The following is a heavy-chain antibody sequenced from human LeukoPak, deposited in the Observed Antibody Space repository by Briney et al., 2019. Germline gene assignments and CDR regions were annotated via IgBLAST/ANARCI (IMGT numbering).Heavy chain of an antibody. D-gene: IGHD2-15*01. Sequence: GASVKVSCKASGYTFTGYYMHWVRQAPGQGLEWMGWINPNSGGTNYAQKFQGRVTMTRDTSISTAYMELSRLRSDDTAVYYCARDLGYCSGGSCYSFSYWGQGTLVTVSS. CDR2: INPNSGGT. J-gene: IGHJ4*02. CDR3: ARDLGYCSGGSCYSFSY. CDR1: GYTFTGYY. V-gene: IGHV1-2*02.